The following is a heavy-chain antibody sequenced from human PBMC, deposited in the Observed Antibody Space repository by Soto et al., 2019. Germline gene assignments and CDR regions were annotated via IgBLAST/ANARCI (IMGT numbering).Heavy chain of an antibody. V-gene: IGHV1-69*06. Sequence: SVKVACKASGDPLISYAIIWGRQAPGQGLEWMGGIIPIFGTANYAQKFQGRVTITADKSTSTAYMELSSLRSEDTAVYYCARDRGYSSSWYTQFSYYYYGMDVWGQGTTVTVSS. D-gene: IGHD6-13*01. J-gene: IGHJ6*02. CDR3: ARDRGYSSSWYTQFSYYYYGMDV. CDR2: IIPIFGTA. CDR1: GDPLISYA.